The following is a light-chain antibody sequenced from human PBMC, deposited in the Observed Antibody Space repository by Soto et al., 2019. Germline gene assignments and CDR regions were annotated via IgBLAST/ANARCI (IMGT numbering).Light chain of an antibody. CDR2: GAS. Sequence: EIVLTQSPGTLSLSPGERATLSCRASQSVSSSFLAWYQHKPGQAPRLIIYGASSRATGIPDRFSGSGSGADFTLTISRLEPEDFAVYYCKHYGSSLWGFGPGTKVEIK. J-gene: IGKJ1*01. CDR1: QSVSSSF. V-gene: IGKV3-20*01. CDR3: KHYGSSLWG.